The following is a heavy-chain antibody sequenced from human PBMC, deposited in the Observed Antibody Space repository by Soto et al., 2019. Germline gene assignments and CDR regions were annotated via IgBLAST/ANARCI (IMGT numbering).Heavy chain of an antibody. V-gene: IGHV4-61*01. CDR2: IYYSGST. Sequence: QVQLQESGPGLVKPSETLSLTCTVSGGSVSSGSYYWSWIRQPPGKGLEWIGYIYYSGSTNYNPSLKSRVTISVVTSKNQFSLKLSSVTAADTAVYYCARDSGSQTGYFDYWGQGTLVTVSS. CDR3: ARDSGSQTGYFDY. D-gene: IGHD1-26*01. CDR1: GGSVSSGSYY. J-gene: IGHJ4*02.